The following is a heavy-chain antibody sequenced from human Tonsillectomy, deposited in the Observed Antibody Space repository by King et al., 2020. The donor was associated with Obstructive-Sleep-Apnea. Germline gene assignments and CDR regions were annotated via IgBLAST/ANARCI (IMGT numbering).Heavy chain of an antibody. CDR3: ARGGYCSGGSCYYYYYGMDV. CDR2: IYHSGST. V-gene: IGHV4-30-2*01. Sequence: QLQESGSGLVKPSQTLSLTCAVSGGSISSGGYSWSWIRQPPGKGLEWIGYIYHSGSTYYNPSLKSRVTISVDRSKNQFSLKLSSVTAADTAVYYCARGGYCSGGSCYYYYYGMDVWGQGTTVTVSS. J-gene: IGHJ6*02. D-gene: IGHD2-15*01. CDR1: GGSISSGGYS.